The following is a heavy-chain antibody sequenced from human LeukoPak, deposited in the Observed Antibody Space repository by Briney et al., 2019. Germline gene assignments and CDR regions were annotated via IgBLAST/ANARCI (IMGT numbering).Heavy chain of an antibody. CDR3: ARQGAGEVVVVPAAMLNFDY. Sequence: AETLSLTCTVSGGSISSSSYYWRWIRQPPGKGLVWSGSSYYSGSTYYNPSLKRRVTISVDTSKTQFSLKLSSVTAADTAVYYCARQGAGEVVVVPAAMLNFDYWGQGTLVTVSS. J-gene: IGHJ4*02. CDR1: GGSISSSSYY. CDR2: SYYSGST. V-gene: IGHV4-39*01. D-gene: IGHD2-2*01.